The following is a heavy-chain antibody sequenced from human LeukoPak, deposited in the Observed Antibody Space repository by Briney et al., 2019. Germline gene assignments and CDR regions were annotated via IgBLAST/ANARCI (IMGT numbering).Heavy chain of an antibody. J-gene: IGHJ6*03. CDR3: ARGVYCTNGVCYYYYYYMDV. CDR2: IYTSGST. V-gene: IGHV4-61*02. Sequence: PSETLSLTCTVSGGSISSGSYYWSWTRQPAGKGLEWIGRIYTSGSTNYNPSLKSRVTISVDTSKNQFSLKLSSVTAADTAVYYCARGVYCTNGVCYYYYYYMDVWGKGTTVTVSS. D-gene: IGHD2-8*01. CDR1: GGSISSGSYY.